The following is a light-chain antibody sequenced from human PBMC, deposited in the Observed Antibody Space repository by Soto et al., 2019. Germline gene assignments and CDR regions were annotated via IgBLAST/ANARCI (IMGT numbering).Light chain of an antibody. CDR3: MQALKTGLYT. CDR1: QSLLHSNGYNY. Sequence: DIEMTQSPLSLPVTPGEPASISCRSSQSLLHSNGYNYLDWYLQKTGQSPQLLIYLGSNRSSGVPDRFSGTGSGTDFTLKISRVEAEDVGVYYCMQALKTGLYTFGQGTKLEIK. CDR2: LGS. V-gene: IGKV2-28*01. J-gene: IGKJ2*01.